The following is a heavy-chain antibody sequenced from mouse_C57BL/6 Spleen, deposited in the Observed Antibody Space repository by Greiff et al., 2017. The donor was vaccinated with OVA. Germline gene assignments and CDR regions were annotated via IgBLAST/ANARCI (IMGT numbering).Heavy chain of an antibody. CDR1: GFTFSSYA. J-gene: IGHJ2*01. D-gene: IGHD1-1*01. V-gene: IGHV5-4*01. Sequence: DVQLVESGGGLVKPGGSLKLSCAASGFTFSSYAMSWVRQTPEKRLEWVATISDGGSYTYYPDNVKGRFTISRDNAKNNLYLQMSHLKSEDTAMYYCARDGITTVVAFDYWGQGTTLTVSS. CDR3: ARDGITTVVAFDY. CDR2: ISDGGSYT.